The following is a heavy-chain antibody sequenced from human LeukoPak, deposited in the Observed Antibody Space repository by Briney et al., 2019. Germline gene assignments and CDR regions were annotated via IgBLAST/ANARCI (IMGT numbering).Heavy chain of an antibody. V-gene: IGHV3-30*04. D-gene: IGHD4-11*01. J-gene: IGHJ6*04. CDR3: ARDGDYIDYYYYGVDV. CDR2: VSNDGSDT. CDR1: GFTFSTYA. Sequence: PGGSLRLSCAASGFTFSTYAMHWVRQAPGRGLEWVTFVSNDGSDTYYADSVKGRFPVSRDNSKNTLYLQMNSLRVEDTAVYYCARDGDYIDYYYYGVDVWGKGTTVTVSS.